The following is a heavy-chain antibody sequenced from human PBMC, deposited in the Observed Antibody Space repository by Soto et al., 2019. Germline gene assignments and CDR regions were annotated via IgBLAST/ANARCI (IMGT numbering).Heavy chain of an antibody. V-gene: IGHV3-53*02. CDR2: VYSGGKT. Sequence: EVRLVETGGGLIQSGGSLRLSCIASGFSISSNYMAWVRQVPGKGLEWVSIVYSGGKTFYADSVKGRFTISRDNSKNTLYLQMNSLRGEDTAVYFCSKGCSDYTWNLDKWGQGTLVTVSS. D-gene: IGHD2-15*01. J-gene: IGHJ4*02. CDR1: GFSISSNY. CDR3: SKGCSDYTWNLDK.